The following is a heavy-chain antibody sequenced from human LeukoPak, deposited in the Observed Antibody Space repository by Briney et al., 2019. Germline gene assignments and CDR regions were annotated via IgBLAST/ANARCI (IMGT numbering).Heavy chain of an antibody. CDR2: IIPILGIA. Sequence: SVKVSCKACGGTFSSYAISGVRQAPAQGREWMGRIIPILGIANYAQKFQGRVTITADKSTSTAYMELSSLRSEDTAVYYCARRVYSYGSPFDYWGQGTLVTVSS. CDR3: ARRVYSYGSPFDY. J-gene: IGHJ4*02. D-gene: IGHD5-18*01. CDR1: GGTFSSYA. V-gene: IGHV1-69*04.